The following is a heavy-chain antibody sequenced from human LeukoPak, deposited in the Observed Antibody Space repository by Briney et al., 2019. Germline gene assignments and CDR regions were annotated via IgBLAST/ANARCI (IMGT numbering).Heavy chain of an antibody. D-gene: IGHD3-22*01. CDR3: ARDRGQWLSHNWFDP. CDR2: IYTSGST. CDR1: GGSISSGDYY. V-gene: IGHV4-61*02. J-gene: IGHJ5*02. Sequence: SETLSLTCTVSGGSISSGDYYWSWIRQPAGKGLEWIGRIYTSGSTNYNPSLKSRVTMSVDTSKNRFSLKLSSVTAADTAVYYCARDRGQWLSHNWFDPWGQGTLVTVSS.